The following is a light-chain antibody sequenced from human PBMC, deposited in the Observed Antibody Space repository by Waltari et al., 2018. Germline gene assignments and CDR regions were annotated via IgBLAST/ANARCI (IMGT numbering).Light chain of an antibody. V-gene: IGKV1-27*01. CDR3: QQYYSAPYT. CDR2: AAS. Sequence: DIQMTQSPSSLSASVGDRVTITCRASQGISNYLAWYQQKPGKVPKLLIYAASTLQSGVPDRFSGSASGTDFTLTISSLQAEDVAVYYCQQYYSAPYTFGQGTKLEIK. CDR1: QGISNY. J-gene: IGKJ2*01.